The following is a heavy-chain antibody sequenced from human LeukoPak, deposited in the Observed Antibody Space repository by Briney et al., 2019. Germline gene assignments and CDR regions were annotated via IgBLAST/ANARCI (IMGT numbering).Heavy chain of an antibody. J-gene: IGHJ4*02. CDR1: GSSISSNNYY. CDR2: IYYSGST. D-gene: IGHD1-26*01. V-gene: IGHV4-39*01. Sequence: PSETLSLTCTVSGSSISSNNYYWGWIRQPPGKGLEWIGTIYYSGSTYYNPSLKSRVTISVDTSKNQFSLKLSSVTAADTAVYYCARQGSGNYLSPVNYWGQGTLVTVSS. CDR3: ARQGSGNYLSPVNY.